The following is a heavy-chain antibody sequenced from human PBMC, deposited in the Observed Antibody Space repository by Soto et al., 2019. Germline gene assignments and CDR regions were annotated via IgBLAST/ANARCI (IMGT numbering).Heavy chain of an antibody. Sequence: GPVGSSETLSLTCTVSGGSISSGSYYWGWIRQPPGKGLEWIGSIYYSGSTYYNPSLKSRVTISVDTSKNQFSLKLSSVTAADTAVYYCARGLPYYYGRDVWGQGTTVTSP. CDR2: IYYSGST. CDR3: ARGLPYYYGRDV. V-gene: IGHV4-39*01. D-gene: IGHD5-18*01. J-gene: IGHJ6*02. CDR1: GGSISSGSYY.